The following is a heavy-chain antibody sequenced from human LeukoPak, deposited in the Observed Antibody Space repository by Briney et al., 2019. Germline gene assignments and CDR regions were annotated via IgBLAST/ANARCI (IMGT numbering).Heavy chain of an antibody. D-gene: IGHD3-3*02. Sequence: SETLSLTCAVYGGSLSGYYWSWIRQPPGKGLEWIGEINHSGSTNYNPSLKSRVTISVDTSKNQFSLKLSSVTAADTAVYYCARGYSDFWSGYGYFDYWGQGTLVTVSS. CDR3: ARGYSDFWSGYGYFDY. V-gene: IGHV4-34*01. CDR1: GGSLSGYY. J-gene: IGHJ4*02. CDR2: INHSGST.